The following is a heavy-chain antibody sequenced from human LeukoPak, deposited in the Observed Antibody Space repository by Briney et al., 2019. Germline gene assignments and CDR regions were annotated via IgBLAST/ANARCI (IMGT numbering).Heavy chain of an antibody. V-gene: IGHV3-13*01. CDR2: IGTAGDT. CDR1: GFTFSSYD. CDR3: ARGLYCSSTSCYPYYFDY. Sequence: GGSLRLSCAASGFTFSSYDMHWVRQATGKGLEWVSAIGTAGDTYHPGSVKGRFTISRENAKNSLYLQMNSLRAGDTAVYYCARGLYCSSTSCYPYYFDYWGQGTLVTVSS. D-gene: IGHD2-2*01. J-gene: IGHJ4*02.